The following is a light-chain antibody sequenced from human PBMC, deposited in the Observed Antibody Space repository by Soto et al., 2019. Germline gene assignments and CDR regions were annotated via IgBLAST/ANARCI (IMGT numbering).Light chain of an antibody. CDR3: QQYNDWPLT. CDR1: QSVDSN. J-gene: IGKJ4*01. Sequence: EIVMTQSPATLSVSPGDGATLSCRASQSVDSNLAWYQQKPCQTPRLLIYGASTRPTGIPARFSGSGSGTEFTLPIISLQSEDSAVYYCQQYNDWPLTFGGGTKVEIK. CDR2: GAS. V-gene: IGKV3D-15*01.